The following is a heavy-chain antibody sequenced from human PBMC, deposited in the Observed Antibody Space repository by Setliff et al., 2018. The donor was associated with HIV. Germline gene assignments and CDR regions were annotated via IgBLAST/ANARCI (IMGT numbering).Heavy chain of an antibody. CDR2: IYYSGST. CDR1: GGSISGSNYY. V-gene: IGHV4-39*02. Sequence: SETLSLTCTVAGGSISGSNYYWGWIRQPPGKGLERVGSIYYSGSTYYSPSVKGRFIISRDTSKNTLFLQMSSLRVEDTAVYHCARRDYWSQGTLVTVSS. CDR3: ARRDY. J-gene: IGHJ4*02.